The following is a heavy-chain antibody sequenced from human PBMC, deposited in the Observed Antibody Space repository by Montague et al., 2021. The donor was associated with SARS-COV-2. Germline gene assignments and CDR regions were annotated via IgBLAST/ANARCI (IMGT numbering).Heavy chain of an antibody. CDR1: GGSISSTSFF. J-gene: IGHJ4*02. CDR2: MYSSGTT. D-gene: IGHD6-19*01. V-gene: IGHV4-39*01. Sequence: SETLSLTCSVSGGSISSTSFFWAWFRQPPGKGLEWVGSMYSSGTTYYNPSLKSRVTISGDTSRNQLSVRLSSVTAADTAVYYCARSTSGWFIYWGQGTLVTVSS. CDR3: ARSTSGWFIY.